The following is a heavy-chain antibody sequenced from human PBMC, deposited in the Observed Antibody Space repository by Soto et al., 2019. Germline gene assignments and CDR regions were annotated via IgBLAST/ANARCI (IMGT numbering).Heavy chain of an antibody. CDR1: GYSFTRHD. D-gene: IGHD4-4*01. CDR2: MNPNSGNA. V-gene: IGHV1-8*01. Sequence: QVQLVQAGAEVRKPGASVRVSCKATGYSFTRHDINWLRQAAGQGPEWMGGMNPNSGNAVYAQKFQGRVTMTRNPSITPAYIEVTSLKSEDTAVYFCARGAYNDYSHWFDTWGQGTLVTVSS. J-gene: IGHJ5*02. CDR3: ARGAYNDYSHWFDT.